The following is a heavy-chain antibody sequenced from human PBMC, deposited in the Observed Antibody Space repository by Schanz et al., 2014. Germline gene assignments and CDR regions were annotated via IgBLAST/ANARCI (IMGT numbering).Heavy chain of an antibody. CDR3: ARGGSGSHYRLDY. V-gene: IGHV3-48*01. CDR2: ISSASSTI. D-gene: IGHD1-26*01. Sequence: EVQLVESGGGLVQPGGSLRLSCAVSGFTFSSYAMSWVRQAPGKGLEWVSYISSASSTINYADSMKGRFTVSRDNAENALYLQMNSLRAEDTGLYFCARGGSGSHYRLDYWGQGTLVTVSS. CDR1: GFTFSSYA. J-gene: IGHJ4*02.